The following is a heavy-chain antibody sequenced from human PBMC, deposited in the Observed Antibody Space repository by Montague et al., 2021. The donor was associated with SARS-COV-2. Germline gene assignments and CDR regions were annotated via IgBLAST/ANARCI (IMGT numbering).Heavy chain of an antibody. Sequence: SETLSLTCIVSGESIDRDTYYWGWIRPSPGKGREWIGSLSSSGSTYYTPSLRSRVTISMATSKNHFSLKVNSVTATDTAVYFCARPGSVSGWFYFDDWGQGTLVSVSS. CDR3: ARPGSVSGWFYFDD. V-gene: IGHV4-39*02. CDR2: LSSSGST. D-gene: IGHD6-19*01. CDR1: GESIDRDTYY. J-gene: IGHJ4*02.